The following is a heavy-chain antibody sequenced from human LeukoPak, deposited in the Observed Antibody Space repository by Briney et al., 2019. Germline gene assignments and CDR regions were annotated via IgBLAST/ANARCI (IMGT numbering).Heavy chain of an antibody. Sequence: ASVKVSCKASGYTFTSYDINWVRQATGQGLEWMGWMNPNSGNTGYAQKFQGRVTMTRNTSISTAYMELSSLRSEDTAVYYCARGQVEWHKVRRRRWFDPWGQGTPVTVSS. CDR1: GYTFTSYD. J-gene: IGHJ5*02. D-gene: IGHD3-3*01. CDR3: ARGQVEWHKVRRRRWFDP. CDR2: MNPNSGNT. V-gene: IGHV1-8*01.